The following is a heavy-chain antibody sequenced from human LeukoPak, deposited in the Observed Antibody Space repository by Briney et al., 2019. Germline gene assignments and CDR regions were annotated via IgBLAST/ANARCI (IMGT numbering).Heavy chain of an antibody. CDR3: ARRVGSGWPVQH. D-gene: IGHD6-19*01. Sequence: ASVKVSCKASGYTFSSYDINWVRQATGQGLEWMGWMNPNSGNTGYAQKFQGRLNMTRNTSISTAYMELSSLRSEDTAVYYCARRVGSGWPVQHWGQGTLVTASP. CDR2: MNPNSGNT. CDR1: GYTFSSYD. V-gene: IGHV1-8*01. J-gene: IGHJ1*01.